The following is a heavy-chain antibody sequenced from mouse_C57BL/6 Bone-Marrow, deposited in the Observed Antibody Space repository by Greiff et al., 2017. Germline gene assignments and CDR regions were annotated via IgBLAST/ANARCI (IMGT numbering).Heavy chain of an antibody. CDR3: AREGTTVVAHWYFDV. Sequence: QVQLKQSGAELVKPGASVTISCKASGYAFSSYWMNWVKQRPGKGLEWIGQIYPGDGDTNYNGKFKGKATLTADKSSSTAYMQLSSLTSEDSAVYFRAREGTTVVAHWYFDVWGTGTTVTVSS. D-gene: IGHD1-1*01. J-gene: IGHJ1*03. V-gene: IGHV1-80*01. CDR2: IYPGDGDT. CDR1: GYAFSSYW.